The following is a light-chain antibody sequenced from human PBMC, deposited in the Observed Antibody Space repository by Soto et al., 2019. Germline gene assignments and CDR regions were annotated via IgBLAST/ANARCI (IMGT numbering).Light chain of an antibody. CDR3: SSHSGSNNRVV. Sequence: HSALTQPPSASGSPGQSVTISCTGTSSDIGGYNSVSWYQQHPGKAPKLMIYGVTTRPSGVPDRFSGSKSGNRASLTVSGLQAEDEADYYCSSHSGSNNRVVFGGGTQLTVL. CDR1: SSDIGGYNS. J-gene: IGLJ2*01. V-gene: IGLV2-8*01. CDR2: GVT.